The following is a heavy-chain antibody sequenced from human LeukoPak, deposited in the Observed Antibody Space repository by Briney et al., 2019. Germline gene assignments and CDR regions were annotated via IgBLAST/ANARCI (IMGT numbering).Heavy chain of an antibody. J-gene: IGHJ3*02. Sequence: PSETLSLTCTVSGASVSSDYWSWIRQSPGKGLEWIGYIYHSGHTMSNPSLKSRVSLSLDTSNNQFSLKLSSVTAADTAVYYCARDLWPGSLNDAFDIWGQGTMVTVSS. CDR2: IYHSGHT. CDR3: ARDLWPGSLNDAFDI. D-gene: IGHD2-21*01. V-gene: IGHV4-59*02. CDR1: GASVSSDY.